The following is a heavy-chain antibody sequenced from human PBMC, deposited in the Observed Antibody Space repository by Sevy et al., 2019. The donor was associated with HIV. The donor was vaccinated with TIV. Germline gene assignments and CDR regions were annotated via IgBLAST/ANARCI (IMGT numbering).Heavy chain of an antibody. CDR3: TTDSKKQWLSALLDY. V-gene: IGHV3-15*01. CDR2: IKRKTEGGTT. Sequence: GGSLRLSCAASGFTFSNAWMSWVRQAPGKGLEWVGRIKRKTEGGTTDYAAPVKGRFTISRDDSKNTLYLQMNSLKTEDTATYYCTTDSKKQWLSALLDYWGQRTLVTVSS. J-gene: IGHJ4*02. CDR1: GFTFSNAW. D-gene: IGHD6-19*01.